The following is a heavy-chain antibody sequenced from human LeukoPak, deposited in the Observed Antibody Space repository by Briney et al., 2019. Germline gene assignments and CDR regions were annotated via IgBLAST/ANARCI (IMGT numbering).Heavy chain of an antibody. CDR3: ARDRAYYGDYEPYYYGMDV. D-gene: IGHD4-17*01. V-gene: IGHV3-33*05. Sequence: GGSLRLSCAASGFTFSNYGMHWVRQAPGKGLEWVAVISYDGSNKYYADSVKGRFTISRDNSKNTLYLQMNSLRAEDTAVYYCARDRAYYGDYEPYYYGMDVWGQGTTVTVSS. CDR2: ISYDGSNK. J-gene: IGHJ6*02. CDR1: GFTFSNYG.